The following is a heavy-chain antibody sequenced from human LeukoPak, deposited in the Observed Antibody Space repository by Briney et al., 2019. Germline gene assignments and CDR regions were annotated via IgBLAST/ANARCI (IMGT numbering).Heavy chain of an antibody. Sequence: LXLSXAXXGFNFXRYTIHWVRQAPGKXLEWVSLAGWAGGTTYYSDSVRGRFTISRDSGKNSVYLQMNSLTTDDTAFYFCAKELDTMFFDYWGQGALVTVSS. CDR1: GFNFXRYT. J-gene: IGHJ4*02. D-gene: IGHD5-18*01. V-gene: IGHV3-43*01. CDR2: AGWAGGTT. CDR3: AKELDTMFFDY.